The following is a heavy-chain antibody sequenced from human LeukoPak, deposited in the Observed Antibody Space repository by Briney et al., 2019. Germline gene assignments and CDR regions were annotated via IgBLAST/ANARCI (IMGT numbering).Heavy chain of an antibody. CDR3: ATLGGYKTYYYYGMDV. CDR1: GGSFSGYY. J-gene: IGHJ6*02. CDR2: INHSGST. Sequence: SETLSLTCAVYGGSFSGYYWSWIRQPPGKGLEWIGEINHSGSTNYNPSPKSRVTISVDKSKNQFSLKLSSVTAADTAVYYCATLGGYKTYYYYGMDVWGQGTTVTVSS. V-gene: IGHV4-34*01. D-gene: IGHD5-24*01.